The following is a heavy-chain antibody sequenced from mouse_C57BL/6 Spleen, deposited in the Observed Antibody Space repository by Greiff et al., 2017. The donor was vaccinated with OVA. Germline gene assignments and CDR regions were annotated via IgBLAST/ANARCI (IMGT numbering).Heavy chain of an antibody. J-gene: IGHJ1*03. CDR1: GFTFSDYY. D-gene: IGHD1-1*01. CDR2: INYDGSST. CDR3: ARGGDYGTFDV. V-gene: IGHV5-16*01. Sequence: EVHLVESEGGLVQPGSSMKLSCTASGFTFSDYYMAWVRQVPEKGLEWVANINYDGSSTYYLDSLKSRFIISRDNAKNILYLQMSSLKSEDTATYYCARGGDYGTFDVWGTGTTVTVSS.